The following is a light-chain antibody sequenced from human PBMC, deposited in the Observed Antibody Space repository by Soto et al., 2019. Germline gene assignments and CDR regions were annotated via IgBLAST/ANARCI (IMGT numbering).Light chain of an antibody. CDR2: GAS. Sequence: DIQMTQSPSTLSASVGDRVTISCRASQSINSWLAWYQQRSGKAPKLLIYGASSLEGGVPSRFSGSGSGTEFTLTISSLQPDDFATYYCQQYDSYWAFGQGTKVDIK. V-gene: IGKV1-5*01. J-gene: IGKJ1*01. CDR1: QSINSW. CDR3: QQYDSYWA.